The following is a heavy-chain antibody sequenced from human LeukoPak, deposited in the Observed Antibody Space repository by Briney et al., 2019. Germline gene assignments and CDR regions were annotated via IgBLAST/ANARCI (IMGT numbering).Heavy chain of an antibody. D-gene: IGHD2-2*01. CDR1: GYTFTGYY. V-gene: IGHV1-2*02. CDR3: ARGGSYIVVVPAAMPDY. J-gene: IGHJ4*02. CDR2: INPNSGGT. Sequence: ASVKVSCKASGYTFTGYYMHWVRQAPGQGLEWMGWINPNSGGTNYAQKFQGRVTMTRDTSISTAYMELSRLRSDDTAVYYCARGGSYIVVVPAAMPDYWGQGTLVTVSS.